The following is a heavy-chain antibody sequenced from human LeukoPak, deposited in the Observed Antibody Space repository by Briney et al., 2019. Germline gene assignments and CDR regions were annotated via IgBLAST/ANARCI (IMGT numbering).Heavy chain of an antibody. Sequence: GGSLRLSCAASGFTVSSSYMSWVRQAPGKGLEWVAVISYDGSNKYYADSVKGRFTISRDNSKNTLYLQMNSLRAEDTAVYYCARGGSYAFSHYYYGMDVWGQGTTVTVSS. J-gene: IGHJ6*02. CDR3: ARGGSYAFSHYYYGMDV. CDR1: GFTVSSSY. D-gene: IGHD1-26*01. CDR2: ISYDGSNK. V-gene: IGHV3-30-3*01.